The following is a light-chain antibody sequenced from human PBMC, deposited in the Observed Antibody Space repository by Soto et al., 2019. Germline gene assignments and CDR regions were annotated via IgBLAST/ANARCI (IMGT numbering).Light chain of an antibody. CDR2: DVI. J-gene: IGLJ1*01. V-gene: IGLV2-11*01. Sequence: QSALTQPRSVSGSPGQSVTISCTGTSSDVGGYNYVSWYQQHPGKAPKLMIYDVIKRPSGVPDRFSGSKSGNSASLTISGLQAEDEADDYCCSYAGSYFYVFGTGTKLTVL. CDR3: CSYAGSYFYV. CDR1: SSDVGGYNY.